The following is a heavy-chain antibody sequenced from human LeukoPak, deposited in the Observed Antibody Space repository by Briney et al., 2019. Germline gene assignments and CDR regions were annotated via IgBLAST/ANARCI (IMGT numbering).Heavy chain of an antibody. Sequence: PGGSLRLSCAASGLTFSSYGMHWVRQAPGKGLEWVAFIHFDGSNKYYADSVKGRFTISRDNSKNTLYLQMNSLRAEDTAVYYCAREPYSSSLNWFDPWGQGTLVTVSS. CDR1: GLTFSSYG. CDR3: AREPYSSSLNWFDP. D-gene: IGHD6-13*01. CDR2: IHFDGSNK. V-gene: IGHV3-30*02. J-gene: IGHJ5*02.